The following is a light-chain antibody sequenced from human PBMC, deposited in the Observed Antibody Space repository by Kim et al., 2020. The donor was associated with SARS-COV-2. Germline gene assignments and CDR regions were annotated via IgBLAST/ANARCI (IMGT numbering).Light chain of an antibody. CDR1: QSVASK. V-gene: IGKV3-15*01. Sequence: VMTQSPATLSVTPGERTSLSCRASQSVASKVAWYQHKPGQAPRLLVFGASTRATGVPARFSGSGSGTDFTLTISSLQSEDFAVYYCQQYNNGPGTFGQGTKVDIK. J-gene: IGKJ1*01. CDR2: GAS. CDR3: QQYNNGPGT.